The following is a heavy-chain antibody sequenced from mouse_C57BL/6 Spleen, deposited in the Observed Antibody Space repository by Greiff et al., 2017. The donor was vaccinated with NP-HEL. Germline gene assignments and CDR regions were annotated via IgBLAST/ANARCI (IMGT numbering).Heavy chain of an antibody. D-gene: IGHD2-14*01. CDR2: IYPRDGST. J-gene: IGHJ3*01. CDR3: ARRDVGKGFAY. Sequence: VQLQQSGPELVKPGASVKLSCKASGYTFTSYDINWVKQRPGQGLEWIGWIYPRDGSTKYNEKFKGKATLTVDTSSSTAYMELHSLTSADSAVYVGARRDVGKGFAYWGQGTLVTVSA. V-gene: IGHV1-85*01. CDR1: GYTFTSYD.